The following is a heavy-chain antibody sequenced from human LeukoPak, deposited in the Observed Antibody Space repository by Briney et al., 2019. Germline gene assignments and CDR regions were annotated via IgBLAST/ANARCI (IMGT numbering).Heavy chain of an antibody. CDR2: MNPNSGNT. CDR1: GYTFTSYD. D-gene: IGHD1-7*01. CDR3: ARGEYGITGTTFDY. V-gene: IGHV1-8*01. Sequence: ASVKVSCKASGYTFTSYDINWVRQATGQGLEWMGWMNPNSGNTGYAQKFQGSVTMTRNTSISTAYMELSSLRSEDTAVYCCARGEYGITGTTFDYWGQGTLVTVSS. J-gene: IGHJ4*02.